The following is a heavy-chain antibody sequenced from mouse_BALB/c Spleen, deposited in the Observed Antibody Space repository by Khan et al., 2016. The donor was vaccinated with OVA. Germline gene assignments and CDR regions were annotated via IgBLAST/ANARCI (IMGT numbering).Heavy chain of an antibody. CDR2: IWSDGST. CDR3: ARQPYYHYNIMDY. D-gene: IGHD2-10*01. J-gene: IGHJ4*01. CDR1: GFSLTNYG. Sequence: VQLVESGPGLVAPSQSLSITCTISGFSLTNYGVHWVRQPPGKGLEWLVVIWSDGSTTYNSALKSRLTISKDNSKSQVFLKMNSLQTADTAMYFCARQPYYHYNIMDYWGQGTSVTVSS. V-gene: IGHV2-6-1*01.